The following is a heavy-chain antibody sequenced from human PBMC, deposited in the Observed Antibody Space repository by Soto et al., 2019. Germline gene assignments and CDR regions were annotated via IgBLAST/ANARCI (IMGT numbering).Heavy chain of an antibody. V-gene: IGHV4-34*01. J-gene: IGHJ6*02. CDR3: ARPTRQWLGLRYYYGMDV. Sequence: QVQLQQWGAGLLKPSETLSLTCAVYGGSFSGYYWSWIRQPPGKGLEWIGEINHSGSTNYNPSLKRRVTIAVDKSKNQCSLKLSSVTASDTAVYYCARPTRQWLGLRYYYGMDVWGQGTTVTVSS. CDR2: INHSGST. D-gene: IGHD6-19*01. CDR1: GGSFSGYY.